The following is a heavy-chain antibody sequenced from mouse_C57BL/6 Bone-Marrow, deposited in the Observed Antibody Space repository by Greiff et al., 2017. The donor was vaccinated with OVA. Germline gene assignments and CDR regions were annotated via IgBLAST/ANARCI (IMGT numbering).Heavy chain of an antibody. V-gene: IGHV6-3*01. CDR3: TRQLRLQAWFAY. Sequence: EVKLMESGGGLVQPGGSMKLSCVASGFTFSNYWMNWVRQSPEKGLEWVAQIRLKSDNYATHYAESVKGRFTISRDESESSVYRQMSNLRAEDTGIYYCTRQLRLQAWFAYWGQGTLVTVSA. D-gene: IGHD3-2*02. CDR1: GFTFSNYW. J-gene: IGHJ3*01. CDR2: IRLKSDNYAT.